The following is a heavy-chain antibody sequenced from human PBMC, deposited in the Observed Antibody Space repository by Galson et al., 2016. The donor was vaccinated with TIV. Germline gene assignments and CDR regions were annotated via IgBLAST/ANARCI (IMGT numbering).Heavy chain of an antibody. Sequence: QSGAEVKKPGESLKISCKDSGYNFRSYWIAWVRQMPGKGFEWLGIIFPNDSDIRYSPYFRGLVTMSADKSTSTAYLQCSSLKASDTAMYYCARETRSGGTCYSRIGAFDIWGQGTMVTVSS. CDR3: ARETRSGGTCYSRIGAFDI. V-gene: IGHV5-51*03. D-gene: IGHD2-15*01. CDR2: IFPNDSDI. CDR1: GYNFRSYW. J-gene: IGHJ3*02.